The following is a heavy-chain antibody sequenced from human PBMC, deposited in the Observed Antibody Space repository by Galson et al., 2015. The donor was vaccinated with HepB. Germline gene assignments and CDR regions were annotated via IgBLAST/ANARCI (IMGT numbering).Heavy chain of an antibody. D-gene: IGHD1-1*01. CDR1: GYTFTSDG. J-gene: IGHJ6*02. CDR2: ISSYNGDS. V-gene: IGHV1-18*01. CDR3: ARDGNYHDMDI. Sequence: SVKVSCKASGYTFTSDGISWVRQAPGQGLEWMGWISSYNGDSNSAQKLQGRFSMTTDTSTNTTYMELRGLRSDDTAVYYCARDGNYHDMDIWGQGTTVTVSS.